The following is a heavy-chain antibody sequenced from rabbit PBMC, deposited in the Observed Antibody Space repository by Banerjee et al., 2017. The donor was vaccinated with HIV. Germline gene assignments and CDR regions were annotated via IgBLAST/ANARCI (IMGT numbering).Heavy chain of an antibody. J-gene: IGHJ4*01. CDR3: ARDESRPGYIGYMAL. Sequence: QEQLAESGGGLVQPEGSLTLTCTASGFSFSNNYYISWVRQAPGKGLEWIGCIETGSGGAAYASWAKGRFTISETSSTTVTLQMTSLTVADTATYFCARDESRPGYIGYMALWGQGTLVTVS. V-gene: IGHV1S45*01. D-gene: IGHD7-1*01. CDR1: GFSFSNNYY. CDR2: IETGSGGA.